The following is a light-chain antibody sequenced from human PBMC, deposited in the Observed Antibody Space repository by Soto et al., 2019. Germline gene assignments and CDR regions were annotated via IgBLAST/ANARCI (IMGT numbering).Light chain of an antibody. CDR1: TGAVTSGHY. V-gene: IGLV7-46*01. J-gene: IGLJ2*01. CDR3: LLSYSGARQGV. Sequence: QAVVTQEPSLTVSPGGTVTLTCGSSTGAVTSGHYPYWFQQKPGQAPRTLIYDTSNKHSWTPARFPGSLLGGKAALTLSGAQPEDEAEYYCLLSYSGARQGVFGGGTKLTVL. CDR2: DTS.